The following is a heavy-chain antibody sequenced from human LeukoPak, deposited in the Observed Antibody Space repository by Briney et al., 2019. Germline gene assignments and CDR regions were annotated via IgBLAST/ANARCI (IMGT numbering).Heavy chain of an antibody. V-gene: IGHV3-23*01. D-gene: IGHD2-2*02. J-gene: IGHJ3*01. Sequence: PGGSLRLSCAASGFTFSSYAMSWVRQAPGKGLEWVSAISGSGGSTYYADSVKGRFTISRDNSENTVYLQMNSLRAEDTAVYYCARRLYCSGTSCYTGPDAFDVWGQGTVVTVSS. CDR1: GFTFSSYA. CDR2: ISGSGGST. CDR3: ARRLYCSGTSCYTGPDAFDV.